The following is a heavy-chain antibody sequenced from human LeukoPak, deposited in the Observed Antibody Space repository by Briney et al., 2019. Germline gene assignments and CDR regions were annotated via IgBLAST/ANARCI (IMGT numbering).Heavy chain of an antibody. J-gene: IGHJ3*02. Sequence: GGSLRLSCAASGFTFSSYEMNWVRQAPGKGLEWVSYISSSGSTIYYADSVKGRFTISRDNAKNSLYLQMNSLRAEDTAVYYCARDGDPIVVVHSVGAFDIWGQGTMVTVSS. CDR3: ARDGDPIVVVHSVGAFDI. V-gene: IGHV3-48*03. CDR2: ISSSGSTI. CDR1: GFTFSSYE. D-gene: IGHD3-22*01.